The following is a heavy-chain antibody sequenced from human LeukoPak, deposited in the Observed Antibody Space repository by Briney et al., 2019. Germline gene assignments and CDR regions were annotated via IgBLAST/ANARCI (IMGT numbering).Heavy chain of an antibody. CDR2: INTNTGNP. J-gene: IGHJ6*02. D-gene: IGHD6-19*01. CDR1: GYTFTSYA. V-gene: IGHV7-4-1*02. CDR3: ARVGGQWLDQSYGMDV. Sequence: ASVKVSCKASGYTFTSYAMNWVRQAPGQGLEWMGWINTNTGNPTYAQGFTGRFVFSLDTSVSTACLQISSLKAEDTAVYYCARVGGQWLDQSYGMDVWGQGTTVTVSS.